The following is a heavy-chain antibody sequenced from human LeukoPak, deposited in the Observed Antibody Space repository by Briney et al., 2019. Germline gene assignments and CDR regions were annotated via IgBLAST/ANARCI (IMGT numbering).Heavy chain of an antibody. V-gene: IGHV1-2*02. Sequence: ASVTLSCTASGYTFTGYYMHWVRQPPGQGLEWMGWINPNSGSTNYAQKFQGRVTMTRHTSISTAYMELSRLRSDDTAVYYCRTDRYGDYGDYIDYWGQGTLVTVSS. CDR2: INPNSGST. J-gene: IGHJ4*02. D-gene: IGHD4-17*01. CDR3: RTDRYGDYGDYIDY. CDR1: GYTFTGYY.